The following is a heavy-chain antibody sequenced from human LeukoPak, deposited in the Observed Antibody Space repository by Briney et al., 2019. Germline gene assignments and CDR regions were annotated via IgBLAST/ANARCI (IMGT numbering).Heavy chain of an antibody. CDR3: ARALDYYYYMDV. Sequence: GGSLRLSCAASGFTFCDYYMSWIRQAPGKGLEWISYISSSGSTIYYADSVKGRFTISRDNAKDSLYLQMNSLRAEDTAVYYCARALDYYYYMDVWGKGTTVTVSS. CDR1: GFTFCDYY. CDR2: ISSSGSTI. J-gene: IGHJ6*03. V-gene: IGHV3-11*04.